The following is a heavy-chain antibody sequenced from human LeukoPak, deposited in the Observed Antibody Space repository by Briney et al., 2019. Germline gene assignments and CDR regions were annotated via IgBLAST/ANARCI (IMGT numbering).Heavy chain of an antibody. J-gene: IGHJ4*02. CDR1: GYSFTSYW. Sequence: GESLKISCKGSGYSFTSYWIGWVRQMPGKGLEWMGIIYPGDSDTRYSPSLQGRVTISADKSISTAYLQWSSLKASDTAMYYCARQRRGYSGYDSFDYWGQGTLVTVSS. D-gene: IGHD5-12*01. CDR3: ARQRRGYSGYDSFDY. CDR2: IYPGDSDT. V-gene: IGHV5-51*01.